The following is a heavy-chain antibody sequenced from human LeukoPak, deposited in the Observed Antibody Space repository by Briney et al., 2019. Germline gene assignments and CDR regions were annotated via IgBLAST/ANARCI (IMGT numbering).Heavy chain of an antibody. V-gene: IGHV3-7*03. CDR2: IKRDGSER. J-gene: IGHJ5*02. D-gene: IGHD6-13*01. CDR1: GFTFSSYW. CDR3: AKDRRIAAAGTPWFDP. Sequence: GGSLRLSCAASGFTFSSYWMSWVRQSPGKGLERVANIKRDGSERYYADSVKGRFTISRDNAKNSLYLQMNSLRAEDTAVYYCAKDRRIAAAGTPWFDPWGQGTLVTVSS.